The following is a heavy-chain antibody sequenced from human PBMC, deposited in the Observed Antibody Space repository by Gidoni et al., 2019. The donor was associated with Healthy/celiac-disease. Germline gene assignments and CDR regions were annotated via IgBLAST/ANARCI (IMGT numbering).Heavy chain of an antibody. J-gene: IGHJ4*02. Sequence: EVQLVAPGGGLVTPGGSVSISCAASGFTISYAGTTWIRQAPGKGLEWVGRIKSKTDGGTTDYAATVKGRFTISREDSRNTLYLQMNSLKTEDTAVYYCTTGDARDCTNGVCYTIYFDYWGQGTLVTVSS. D-gene: IGHD2-8*01. V-gene: IGHV3-15*01. CDR1: GFTISYAG. CDR3: TTGDARDCTNGVCYTIYFDY. CDR2: IKSKTDGGTT.